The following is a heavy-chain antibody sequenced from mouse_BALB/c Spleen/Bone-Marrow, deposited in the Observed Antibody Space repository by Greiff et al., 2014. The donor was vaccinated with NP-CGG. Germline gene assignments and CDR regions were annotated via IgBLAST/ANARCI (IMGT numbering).Heavy chain of an antibody. V-gene: IGHV1-67*01. CDR1: GYTFTDYA. D-gene: IGHD2-14*01. CDR2: ISGYYGDA. CDR3: ARSVKVRNAMDY. Sequence: VQLQESGAELVRPGVSVKISCKGSGYTFTDYAIHWVKQSHAKSLEWIGLISGYYGDAIYNQKFKGKATMTVDKSSSTAYMDLARLTSEDSAIYYCARSVKVRNAMDYWGQGTSVTVSS. J-gene: IGHJ4*01.